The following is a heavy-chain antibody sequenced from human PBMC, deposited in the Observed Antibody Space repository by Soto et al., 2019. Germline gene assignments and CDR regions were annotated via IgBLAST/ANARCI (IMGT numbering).Heavy chain of an antibody. J-gene: IGHJ5*02. V-gene: IGHV3-48*01. CDR3: ARAKSLEYNWFDT. CDR1: GFTFSSYS. CDR2: ISSTSATI. Sequence: EVQLVESGGGLVQPGGSLRLSCTASGFTFSSYSINWVRQAPGQGLVWISYISSTSATIYYAESVRGRFTVSRDNAKSSVYLQMNSLRAEDTAVYFCARAKSLEYNWFDTWGQGTPVTVSS.